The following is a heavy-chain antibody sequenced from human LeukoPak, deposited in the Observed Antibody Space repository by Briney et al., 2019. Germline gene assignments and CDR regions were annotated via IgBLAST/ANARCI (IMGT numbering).Heavy chain of an antibody. CDR2: ISSSSSYI. V-gene: IGHV3-21*01. D-gene: IGHD5-12*01. CDR1: GFTFSSYS. CDR3: ARDYDATSGMDV. J-gene: IGHJ6*02. Sequence: GGSLRLSCAASGFTFSSYSMNWVRQAPGKGLEWVSSISSSSSYIYYADSVKGRVTISRDNAKNSLYRQMNSLRAEDTAVYYCARDYDATSGMDVWGQGTTVTVSS.